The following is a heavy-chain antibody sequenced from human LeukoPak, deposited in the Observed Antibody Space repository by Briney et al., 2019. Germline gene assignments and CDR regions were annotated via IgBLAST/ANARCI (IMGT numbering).Heavy chain of an antibody. V-gene: IGHV3-23*01. D-gene: IGHD1-14*01. CDR1: GFIFSSYA. Sequence: PGGSLRLSCAASGFIFSSYAMSWVRQAPGEGLEWVSSISGSGGSTYYADSVKGRFTISRDNSKSTLYLQMNSLRAEDTAVYYCAKGLTPMDVWGQGTTVTVSS. CDR3: AKGLTPMDV. J-gene: IGHJ6*02. CDR2: ISGSGGST.